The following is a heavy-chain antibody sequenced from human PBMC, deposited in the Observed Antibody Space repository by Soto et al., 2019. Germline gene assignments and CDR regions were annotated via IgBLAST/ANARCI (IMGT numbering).Heavy chain of an antibody. CDR3: ARPFSGYCSGGSCYGVDYFAY. CDR1: GGSISSRSYY. V-gene: IGHV4-39*01. CDR2: IYYSGST. J-gene: IGHJ4*02. Sequence: SETLSLTSTVSGGSISSRSYYRGRIRKPPGKGLEWIGSIYYSGSTYYNPSLKSRVTISVDTSKNQFSLKLSSVTAADTAVYYCARPFSGYCSGGSCYGVDYFAYWGQGSLVTVSS. D-gene: IGHD2-15*01.